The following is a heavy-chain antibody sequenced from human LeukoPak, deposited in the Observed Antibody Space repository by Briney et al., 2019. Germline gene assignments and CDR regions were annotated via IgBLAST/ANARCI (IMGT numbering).Heavy chain of an antibody. CDR2: ISGSGGST. Sequence: AGGSLRLSCAASGFTFSSYAMSWVRQAPGKGLEWVSAISGSGGSTYYADSVKGRFTISRDNAKNSLYLQMNSLRAEDMALYYCAKGAGGIAVAGTGGSYFDYWGQGTLVTVSS. V-gene: IGHV3-23*01. J-gene: IGHJ4*02. CDR3: AKGAGGIAVAGTGGSYFDY. D-gene: IGHD6-19*01. CDR1: GFTFSSYA.